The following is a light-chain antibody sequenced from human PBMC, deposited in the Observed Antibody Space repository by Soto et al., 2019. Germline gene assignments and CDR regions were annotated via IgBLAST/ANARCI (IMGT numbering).Light chain of an antibody. V-gene: IGKV1-6*01. CDR1: QGVRDD. CDR2: SAS. Sequence: IQMTQSPSSLSASVGDRVTITCRASQGVRDDGGWYQQKPGKAPKLLIYSASTLQSGVPSRFSGSGSGTDFTVPIGGLQREDFATYYCLQESNCPLTFGGGTKVEIK. CDR3: LQESNCPLT. J-gene: IGKJ4*01.